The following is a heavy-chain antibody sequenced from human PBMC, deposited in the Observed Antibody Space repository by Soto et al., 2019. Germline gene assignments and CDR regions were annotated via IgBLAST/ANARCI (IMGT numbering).Heavy chain of an antibody. D-gene: IGHD2-2*01. CDR3: GRCTSTSCHLGSDY. V-gene: IGHV3-30-3*01. CDR1: GFTFSSYA. J-gene: IGHJ4*02. CDR2: ISYDGSNK. Sequence: RLSCAASGFTFSSYAMNWVRQAPGKGLEWVAVISYDGSNKYYTNSVKCRFTISRDGSKNALFLLMDRLGAADTAVYYCGRCTSTSCHLGSDYWGQGTLVTVSS.